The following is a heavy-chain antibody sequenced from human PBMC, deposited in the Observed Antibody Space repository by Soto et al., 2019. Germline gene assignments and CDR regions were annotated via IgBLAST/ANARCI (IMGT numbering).Heavy chain of an antibody. V-gene: IGHV1-2*02. Sequence: ASVKVSCKASGYTFTDYYMHWVRQAPGQGLEWMGWINPNSGGTNYAQKFQGRVTMTRDTSISTAYMELSRLRSDDTAVYYCARLGKIVVVVAATATNDYWGQGTLVTVSS. CDR2: INPNSGGT. D-gene: IGHD2-15*01. CDR3: ARLGKIVVVVAATATNDY. CDR1: GYTFTDYY. J-gene: IGHJ4*02.